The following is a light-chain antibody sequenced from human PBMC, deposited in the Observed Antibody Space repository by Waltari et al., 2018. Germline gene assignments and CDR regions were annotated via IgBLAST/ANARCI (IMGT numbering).Light chain of an antibody. CDR2: EVS. J-gene: IGLJ3*02. CDR3: CSYAGSSTWV. V-gene: IGLV2-23*02. Sequence: QSALTQPASVPGSPGQSITISCTGPSSDVGSYNLVSWYQQHPGKAPKLMIYEVSKRPSGVSNRFSGSKSGNTASLTISGLQAEDEADYYCCSYAGSSTWVFGGGTKLTVL. CDR1: SSDVGSYNL.